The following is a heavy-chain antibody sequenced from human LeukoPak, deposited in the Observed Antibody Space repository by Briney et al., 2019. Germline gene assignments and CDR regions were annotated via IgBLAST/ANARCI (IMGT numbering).Heavy chain of an antibody. V-gene: IGHV3-64*01. Sequence: GGSLRLSCAASGFTFSSYAMPWVRQAPGKGLDYVSAISSNGGSTYYANSVKGRFTISRDNSKNTLYLQMGSLRAEDMAVYYCARSSESSSSETPFDYWGQGTLVTVSS. CDR3: ARSSESSSSETPFDY. CDR2: ISSNGGST. D-gene: IGHD6-6*01. CDR1: GFTFSSYA. J-gene: IGHJ4*02.